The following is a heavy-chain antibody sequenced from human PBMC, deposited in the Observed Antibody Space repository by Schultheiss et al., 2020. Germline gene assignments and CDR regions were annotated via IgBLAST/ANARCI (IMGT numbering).Heavy chain of an antibody. CDR1: GFTFSSYA. CDR3: AKVMPAPSSSWCFDY. V-gene: IGHV3-23*01. Sequence: GESLKISCAASGFTFSSYAMSWVRQAPGKGLEWVSAISGSGGSTYYADSVKGRFTISRDNSKNTLYLQMNSLRAEDTAVYYCAKVMPAPSSSWCFDYWGQGTLVTVSS. D-gene: IGHD6-13*01. CDR2: ISGSGGST. J-gene: IGHJ4*02.